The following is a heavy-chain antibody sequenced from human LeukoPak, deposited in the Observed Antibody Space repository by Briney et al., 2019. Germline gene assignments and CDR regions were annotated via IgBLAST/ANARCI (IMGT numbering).Heavy chain of an antibody. D-gene: IGHD2-2*01. J-gene: IGHJ6*02. CDR3: ARSLGVGLVVPARTPSYGMDV. V-gene: IGHV1-3*01. Sequence: GASVKVSCKASGYTFTSYAMHWVRQAPGQRLEWMGWINAGNGNTKYSQKFQGRVTITRDTSASTAYMELSSLRSEDTAVYYCARSLGVGLVVPARTPSYGMDVWGQGTTVTVSS. CDR1: GYTFTSYA. CDR2: INAGNGNT.